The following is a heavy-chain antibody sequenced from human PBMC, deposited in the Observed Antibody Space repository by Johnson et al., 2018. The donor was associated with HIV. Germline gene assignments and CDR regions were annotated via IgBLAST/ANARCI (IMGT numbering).Heavy chain of an antibody. Sequence: VQLVESGGGLVQPGGSLRLSCAASGFTFSSYDMHWVRQATGKGLEWVSAIGTAGDTYYPGSVKGRFTISRENAKNSLYLQMNSLRAEDTAVYYCAKVGGRHDYGDYLGAFDIWGPGTMVTVSS. CDR2: IGTAGDT. CDR1: GFTFSSYD. CDR3: AKVGGRHDYGDYLGAFDI. V-gene: IGHV3-13*01. D-gene: IGHD4-17*01. J-gene: IGHJ3*02.